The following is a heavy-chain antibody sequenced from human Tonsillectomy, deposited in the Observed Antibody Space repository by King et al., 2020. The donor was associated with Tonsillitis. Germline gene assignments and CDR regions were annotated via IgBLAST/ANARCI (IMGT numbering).Heavy chain of an antibody. V-gene: IGHV3-30*04. CDR2: ISYDGSHK. D-gene: IGHD3-16*01. CDR1: GFTFSSYA. J-gene: IGHJ6*02. CDR3: ARDRFIPPVPPYYYYYDMDV. Sequence: QLVQSGGGVVQPGRSLRLSCEASGFTFSSYAIHWVRQAPGKGLEWVAVISYDGSHKYYADSVKGRFTISRDNSKNTLYLQMNGLRAGDTAEYYCARDRFIPPVPPYYYYYDMDVWGQGTTVTVSS.